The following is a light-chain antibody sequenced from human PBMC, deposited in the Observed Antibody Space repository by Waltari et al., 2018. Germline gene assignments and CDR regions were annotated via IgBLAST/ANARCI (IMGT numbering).Light chain of an antibody. CDR1: APNIADNV. Sequence: QSVLTQPPPASGTPGQRVTITCSGSAPNIADNVVNWYQQFPGKAPKLVIYRNDQRPSGVPDRFSGSKSGTSASLAISGLQSEDEADYYCATWDDSPNGHWVFGGGTKVTVL. CDR3: ATWDDSPNGHWV. V-gene: IGLV1-44*01. CDR2: RND. J-gene: IGLJ3*02.